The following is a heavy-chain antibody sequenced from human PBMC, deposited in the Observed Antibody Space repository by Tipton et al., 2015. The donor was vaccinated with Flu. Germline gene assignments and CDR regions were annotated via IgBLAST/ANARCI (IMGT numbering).Heavy chain of an antibody. J-gene: IGHJ5*02. Sequence: TLSLTCTVSGGSISSSSYYWGWIRQPPGKGLEWIGSIYYSGSTYYNQSLKSRVTISVDTSKNQFSLKLSSVTAADTAVYYCARPRGIAAAGTGVGWFDPWGQGTLVTVSS. D-gene: IGHD6-13*01. CDR1: GGSISSSSYY. V-gene: IGHV4-39*07. CDR3: ARPRGIAAAGTGVGWFDP. CDR2: IYYSGST.